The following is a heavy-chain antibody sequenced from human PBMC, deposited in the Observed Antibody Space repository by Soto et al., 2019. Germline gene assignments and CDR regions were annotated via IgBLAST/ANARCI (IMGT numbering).Heavy chain of an antibody. J-gene: IGHJ5*02. V-gene: IGHV3-33*01. CDR2: IWYDGSNK. CDR3: ARDRGIVVVPALPGGNNWFDP. D-gene: IGHD2-2*01. CDR1: GFTFSSYG. Sequence: QVQLVESGGGVVQPGRSLRLSCAASGFTFSSYGMHWVRQAPGKGLEWVAVIWYDGSNKYYADSVKGRFTISRDNSKNTLYLQMNSLRAEDTAVYYCARDRGIVVVPALPGGNNWFDPWGQGTLVTVSS.